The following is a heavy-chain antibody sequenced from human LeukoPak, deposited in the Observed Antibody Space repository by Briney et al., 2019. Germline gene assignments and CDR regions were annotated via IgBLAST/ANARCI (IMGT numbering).Heavy chain of an antibody. CDR3: AKDLGIVLMVYAFDY. V-gene: IGHV3-23*01. J-gene: IGHJ4*02. Sequence: GGSLRLSCAASGFTFSSYSMNWVRQAPGKGLEWVSAISGSGGSTYYADSVKGRFTISRDNSKNTLYLQMNSLRAEDTAVYYCAKDLGIVLMVYAFDYWGQGTLVTVSS. CDR1: GFTFSSYS. CDR2: ISGSGGST. D-gene: IGHD2-8*01.